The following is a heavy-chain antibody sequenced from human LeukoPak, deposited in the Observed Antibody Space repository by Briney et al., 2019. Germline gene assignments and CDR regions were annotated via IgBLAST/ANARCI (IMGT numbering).Heavy chain of an antibody. Sequence: PVGSLRLSCAASGXTFSSYAMTWVRQAPGKGLEWVSTFTYSGVATYYADSVKGRFTVSRDNSKNMMFLQVNSLRADDTAVYYCARGGSGWSRDHWGQGTLVTVSS. CDR1: GXTFSSYA. CDR2: FTYSGVAT. D-gene: IGHD6-19*01. CDR3: ARGGSGWSRDH. V-gene: IGHV3-23*01. J-gene: IGHJ4*02.